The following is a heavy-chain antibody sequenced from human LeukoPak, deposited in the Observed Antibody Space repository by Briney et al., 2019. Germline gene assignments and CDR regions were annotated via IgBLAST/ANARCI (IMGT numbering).Heavy chain of an antibody. V-gene: IGHV1-2*02. CDR2: INPLRGDT. CDR1: GFSFTGHY. J-gene: IGHJ6*03. CDR3: TRDSSYYMDF. Sequence: ASVKVSFKTSGFSFTGHYMHWVRQAPGQGLEWLGWINPLRGDTHYAEKFQGRITMTRDTAINTAYLELSSLRSDDTAVYFCTRDSSYYMDFWGQGTTVTVSS.